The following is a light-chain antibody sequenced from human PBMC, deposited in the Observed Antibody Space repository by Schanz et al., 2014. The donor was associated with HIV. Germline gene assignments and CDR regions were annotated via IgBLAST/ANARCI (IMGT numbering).Light chain of an antibody. V-gene: IGKV3-20*01. CDR2: SAS. J-gene: IGKJ3*01. CDR3: QQYNNWPPT. CDR1: QTVSSNS. Sequence: EIVLTQSPGTLSLSPGERATLSCRASQTVSSNSLGWYQQKRGQVPRLLIYSASRRANGIPDRFSGSGSGTDFTLTISSLQSEDFAVYYCQQYNNWPPTFGPGTKVDFK.